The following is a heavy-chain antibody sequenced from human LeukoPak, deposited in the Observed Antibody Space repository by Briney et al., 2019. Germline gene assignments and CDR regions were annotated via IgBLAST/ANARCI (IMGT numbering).Heavy chain of an antibody. V-gene: IGHV3-7*03. J-gene: IGHJ4*02. CDR1: GFTFTDYW. CDR2: IGKDGIKQ. CDR3: ATSRAAACCD. D-gene: IGHD6-13*01. Sequence: AGSLSLSCAASGFTFTDYWMSWVRQALGKGQQGLPNIGKDGIKQYYVASVKGRFSISRDITKNSVLLQMNNLRIEDTAIYYWATSRAAACCDWGQGTLVTVSS.